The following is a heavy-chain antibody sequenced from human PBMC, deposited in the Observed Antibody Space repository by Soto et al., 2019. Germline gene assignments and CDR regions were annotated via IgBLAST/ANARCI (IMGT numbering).Heavy chain of an antibody. Sequence: PGGSLRLSCAASGFPFSGAAMHWVRQASGKGLEWVGRIRSKANSYATEYAASVKGRFTISRDDSKNTEYLQMNSLKTEDTAVYYCRGYCISSSCYESGMDVWGQGTTVTVSS. J-gene: IGHJ6*02. CDR1: GFPFSGAA. D-gene: IGHD2-2*01. V-gene: IGHV3-73*01. CDR3: RGYCISSSCYESGMDV. CDR2: IRSKANSYAT.